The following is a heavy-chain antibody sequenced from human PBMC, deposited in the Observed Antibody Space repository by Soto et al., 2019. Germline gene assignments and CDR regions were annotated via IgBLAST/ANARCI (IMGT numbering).Heavy chain of an antibody. CDR1: GFSLSTSGVG. CDR3: AHRTRQRFTDAFHI. D-gene: IGHD5-12*01. CDR2: LYWDDDK. J-gene: IGHJ3*02. Sequence: QITLKESGPTLVKPTQTLTLTCTFSGFSLSTSGVGVGWIRQPPGKSLEWLALLYWDDDKRYSPSLKSRLTITKDTSKNQVVLTMTNMDPVDTATYYCAHRTRQRFTDAFHIWGQGTMVTVSS. V-gene: IGHV2-5*02.